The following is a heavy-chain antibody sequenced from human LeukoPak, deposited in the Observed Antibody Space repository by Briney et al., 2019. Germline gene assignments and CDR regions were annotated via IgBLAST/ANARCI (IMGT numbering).Heavy chain of an antibody. Sequence: ASETLSLTCTVSGGSISTSSYYWGWIRQPPGKGLEWIGNIHNSESTYYNPSLKSRVTMSVDTSKNQFSLKLSSVTAADTAVYYCARHIVVVVAATTSFDYWGQGTLVTVSS. CDR2: IHNSEST. D-gene: IGHD2-15*01. J-gene: IGHJ4*02. CDR3: ARHIVVVVAATTSFDY. CDR1: GGSISTSSYY. V-gene: IGHV4-39*01.